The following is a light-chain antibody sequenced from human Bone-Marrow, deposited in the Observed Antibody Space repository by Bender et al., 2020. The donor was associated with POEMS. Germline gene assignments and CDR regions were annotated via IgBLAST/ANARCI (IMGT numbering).Light chain of an antibody. J-gene: IGLJ3*02. CDR2: GNN. V-gene: IGLV1-40*01. Sequence: QSVLTQPPSVSGAPGQRVTISCTGTSSNIGAGYDVHWYQQLPGTAPKLLVYGNNNRPSRVADRFSGSKSGTSASLAITGLQAEDEADYYCAAWEDSLNGWVFGGGTKLTVL. CDR1: SSNIGAGYD. CDR3: AAWEDSLNGWV.